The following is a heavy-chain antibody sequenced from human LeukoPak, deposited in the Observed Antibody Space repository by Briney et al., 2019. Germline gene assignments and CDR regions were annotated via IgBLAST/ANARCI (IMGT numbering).Heavy chain of an antibody. D-gene: IGHD6-6*01. V-gene: IGHV3-9*01. Sequence: GRSLRLSCAASGFTFDDFAMHWVRQAPGKGLEWVSSISWNSGTLAYADSVKGRFTISRDNAKNSLYLQMNSLRAEDTALYYCAKDYIEYSSSSFWPYFVYWGQGTLVTVSS. CDR2: ISWNSGTL. J-gene: IGHJ4*02. CDR3: AKDYIEYSSSSFWPYFVY. CDR1: GFTFDDFA.